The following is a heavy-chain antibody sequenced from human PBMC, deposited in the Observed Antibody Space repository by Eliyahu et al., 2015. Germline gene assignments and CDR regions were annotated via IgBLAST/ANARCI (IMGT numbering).Heavy chain of an antibody. CDR3: AKDKSTSWHTPIDY. CDR1: GFTFXTYA. D-gene: IGHD2-2*02. CDR2: ISGSGGNT. J-gene: IGHJ4*02. Sequence: EVQLLESGGGLVQPGGSLRLSCVASGFTFXTYAMSWVRQAPGKGLEWVSGISGSGGNTYYADSVKGRFTISRDNSKNTLWLQMNSLRAEDTALYYCAKDKSTSWHTPIDYWGQGTLVTVSS. V-gene: IGHV3-23*01.